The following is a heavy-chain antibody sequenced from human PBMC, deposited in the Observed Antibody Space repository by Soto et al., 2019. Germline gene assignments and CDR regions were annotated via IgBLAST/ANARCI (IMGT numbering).Heavy chain of an antibody. D-gene: IGHD3-10*01. J-gene: IGHJ5*02. Sequence: EVQLVESGGGLVQPGGSLKLSCAASGFTFSGSAMHWVRQASGKRLEWVGRIRSKANSYATAYAASVKGRFTISRDDSKNTAYLQMNSLKTEDTAVYYCTIPPGMVRGTSWFDPWGQGTLVTVSS. CDR2: IRSKANSYAT. CDR1: GFTFSGSA. CDR3: TIPPGMVRGTSWFDP. V-gene: IGHV3-73*02.